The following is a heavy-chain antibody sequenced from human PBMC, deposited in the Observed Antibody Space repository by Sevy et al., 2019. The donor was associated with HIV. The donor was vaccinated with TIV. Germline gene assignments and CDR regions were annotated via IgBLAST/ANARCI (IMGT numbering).Heavy chain of an antibody. V-gene: IGHV4-4*07. Sequence: SETLSLTCTVSGGSISSYYWSWIRQPAGKGLEWFGRIYTSGSTNYNPSLKSRVTMSVDTSKNQFSLKLSSATAAVTAVYYSASEWELGNFDYWGQGTLVTVSS. CDR1: GGSISSYY. CDR3: ASEWELGNFDY. J-gene: IGHJ4*02. CDR2: IYTSGST. D-gene: IGHD1-26*01.